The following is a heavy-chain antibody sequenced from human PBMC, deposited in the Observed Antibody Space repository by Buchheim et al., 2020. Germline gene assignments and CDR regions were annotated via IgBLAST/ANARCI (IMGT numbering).Heavy chain of an antibody. J-gene: IGHJ5*02. Sequence: EVQLVESGGGLVKPGGSLRLSCAASGFTFSSYSMNWVRQAPGKGLEWVSSISSSSSYIYYADSVKGRFTISRDNAKNSLYLQMNNLRVEDTAVYYCARSPVYCSSTSCAWGQGTL. V-gene: IGHV3-21*01. D-gene: IGHD2-2*01. CDR1: GFTFSSYS. CDR2: ISSSSSYI. CDR3: ARSPVYCSSTSCA.